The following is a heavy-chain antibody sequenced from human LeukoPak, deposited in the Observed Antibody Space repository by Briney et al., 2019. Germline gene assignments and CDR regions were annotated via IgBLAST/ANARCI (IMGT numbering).Heavy chain of an antibody. CDR3: AGGDTYGYLFDY. CDR1: GFSFSSYW. CDR2: IKQDGNEK. D-gene: IGHD5-18*01. Sequence: SGGSLRLSCAASGFSFSSYWMSWVRQAPGKGLEWVANIKQDGNEKYYVDSVKGRFTISRDNAENSLFLQMNSLRAEDTAVYYCAGGDTYGYLFDYRGQGTLVTVSS. V-gene: IGHV3-7*01. J-gene: IGHJ4*02.